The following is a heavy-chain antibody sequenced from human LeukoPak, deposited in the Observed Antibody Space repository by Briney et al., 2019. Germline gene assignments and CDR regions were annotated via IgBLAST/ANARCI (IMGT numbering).Heavy chain of an antibody. CDR3: ARRPQWLANDY. V-gene: IGHV4-34*01. J-gene: IGHJ4*02. D-gene: IGHD6-19*01. Sequence: SETLSLTCAVYGGSFSGYYWSWIRQPPGKGLEWIGEINHSGSTNYNPSLKSRVTISVDTSKNQFSLKLSSVTAADTAVYYCARRPQWLANDYWGQGTLVTVSS. CDR1: GGSFSGYY. CDR2: INHSGST.